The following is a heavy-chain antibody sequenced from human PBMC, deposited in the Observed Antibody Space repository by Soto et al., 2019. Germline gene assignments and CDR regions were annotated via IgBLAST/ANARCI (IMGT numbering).Heavy chain of an antibody. CDR2: ISWKSGCV. J-gene: IGHJ4*02. V-gene: IGHV3-9*01. CDR3: ETAPGYCCDGGCSNLGYFES. CDR1: GLTFYNYA. Sequence: EVQLVESGGGLVQPGRSLRLSCAASGLTFYNYAMHWVRQAPGKGLEWVSGISWKSGCVGYADSVRGRFTISRDNARNSLYLQMNSLSTDDAALYYCETAPGYCCDGGCSNLGYFESWGQGTLVTVSS. D-gene: IGHD2-15*01.